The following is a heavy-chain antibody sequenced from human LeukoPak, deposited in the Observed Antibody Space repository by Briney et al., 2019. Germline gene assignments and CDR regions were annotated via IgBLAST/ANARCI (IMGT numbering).Heavy chain of an antibody. Sequence: GGSLRLSCAASGITFSSHTMNWVRQAPGKGLEWVSSISSTGSYIYYADSVKGRFTISRDNAKNSLYLQMNSLRAEDTAVYYCARMWYSSGWYYDYWGQGTLVTVSS. CDR2: ISSTGSYI. CDR1: GITFSSHT. V-gene: IGHV3-21*01. J-gene: IGHJ4*02. CDR3: ARMWYSSGWYYDY. D-gene: IGHD6-19*01.